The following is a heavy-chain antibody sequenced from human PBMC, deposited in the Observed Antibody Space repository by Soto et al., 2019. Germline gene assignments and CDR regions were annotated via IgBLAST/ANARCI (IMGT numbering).Heavy chain of an antibody. D-gene: IGHD1-26*01. CDR2: IHQSGTT. J-gene: IGHJ4*02. V-gene: IGHV4-4*02. Sequence: QVQLQESGPGLVKPSGTLSLTCAVSGGSINSYHWWSWVRQSPGMGLEWIGEIHQSGTTNYNPSLKSRVTISLDKSNNQFSLRLNSVTAADTAVYYCARAESPAIVGGFDYWGQGTLVTVSS. CDR1: GGSINSYHW. CDR3: ARAESPAIVGGFDY.